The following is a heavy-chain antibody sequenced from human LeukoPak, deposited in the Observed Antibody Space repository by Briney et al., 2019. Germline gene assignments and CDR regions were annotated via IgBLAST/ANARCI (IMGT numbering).Heavy chain of an antibody. CDR2: ISGSGGRT. CDR1: GFSFSTYG. V-gene: IGHV3-23*01. D-gene: IGHD3-10*01. Sequence: PGGSLRLSCAASGFSFSTYGMSWVRQAPGKGLEWVSGISGSGGRTYYADSVKGRFTLSRDNSKNTLYLQMNSLRAEDTAVYYCANMVRGVILGNDAFDIWGQGTMVTVSS. CDR3: ANMVRGVILGNDAFDI. J-gene: IGHJ3*02.